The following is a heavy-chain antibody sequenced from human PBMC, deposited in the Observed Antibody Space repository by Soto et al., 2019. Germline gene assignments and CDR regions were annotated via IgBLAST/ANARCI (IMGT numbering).Heavy chain of an antibody. CDR2: ISADGSQK. CDR3: AYTSH. Sequence: QVQLVESGGDVVQPGKSLRLSCAASGFPFSSFGLHWVRQAPGKGPEWVAVISADGSQKFYADSVMGRFTISRDNLRNTLFLQMNTLGPADTAVYYCAYTSHWGQGTQVTVSS. J-gene: IGHJ4*02. CDR1: GFPFSSFG. V-gene: IGHV3-30*03.